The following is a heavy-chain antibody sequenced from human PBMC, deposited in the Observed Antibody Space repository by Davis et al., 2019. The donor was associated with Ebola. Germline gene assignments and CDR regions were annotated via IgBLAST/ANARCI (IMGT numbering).Heavy chain of an antibody. CDR3: ARGRHMVQGTGGYYYGMDV. CDR2: IYHSGST. CDR1: GGSISSGGYP. V-gene: IGHV4-30-2*01. D-gene: IGHD3-10*01. J-gene: IGHJ6*02. Sequence: MPSETLSLTCAVSGGSISSGGYPWSCIRQPPGKGLEWSGYIYHSGSTYYNPPLKSRVTISVDRSKNQFSLKLSSVTAADTAVYYCARGRHMVQGTGGYYYGMDVWGQGTTVTVSS.